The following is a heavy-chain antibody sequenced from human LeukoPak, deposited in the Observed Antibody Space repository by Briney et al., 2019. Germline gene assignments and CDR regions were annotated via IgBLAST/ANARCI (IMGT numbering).Heavy chain of an antibody. CDR2: IYHSGST. Sequence: PSETLSLTCAVSGYSISSGYYWGWIRQPPGKGLEGIGSIYHSGSTYYNPSLKSRVTISVDTSKNQFSLKLSSVTAADTAVYYCARAYYGSGTFDYWGQGTLVTVSS. CDR1: GYSISSGYY. J-gene: IGHJ4*02. V-gene: IGHV4-38-2*01. CDR3: ARAYYGSGTFDY. D-gene: IGHD3-10*01.